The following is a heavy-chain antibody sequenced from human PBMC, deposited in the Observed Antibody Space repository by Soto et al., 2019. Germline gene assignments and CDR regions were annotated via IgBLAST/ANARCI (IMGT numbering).Heavy chain of an antibody. J-gene: IGHJ6*02. CDR1: GYTFTAYH. Sequence: QVQLVQSGAEVKEPGDSVRVSCEASGYTFTAYHIHWVRQAPGQRLEWMGWINPKFGDTTYAQDFQGRVSMTRDMAISTVYMEWSRLTSDDTAIYFCARNMDYYYGRGSGNGHGVWGQGTTVTVFS. CDR3: ARNMDYYYGRGSGNGHGV. CDR2: INPKFGDT. D-gene: IGHD3-10*02. V-gene: IGHV1-2*02.